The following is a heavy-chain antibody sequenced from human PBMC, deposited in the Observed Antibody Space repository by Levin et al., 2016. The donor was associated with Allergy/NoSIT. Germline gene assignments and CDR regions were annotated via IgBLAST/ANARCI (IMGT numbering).Heavy chain of an antibody. CDR2: ISYDGSNK. D-gene: IGHD3-10*01. CDR3: AKGTAVRGVRVYYYGMDV. J-gene: IGHJ6*02. V-gene: IGHV3-30*18. Sequence: WIRQPPGKGLEWVAVISYDGSNKYYADSVKGRFTISRDNSKNTLYLQMNSLRAEDTAVYYCAKGTAVRGVRVYYYGMDVWGQGTTVTVSS.